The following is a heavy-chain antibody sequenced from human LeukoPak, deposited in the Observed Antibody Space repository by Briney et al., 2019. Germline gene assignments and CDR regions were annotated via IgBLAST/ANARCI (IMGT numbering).Heavy chain of an antibody. J-gene: IGHJ6*02. CDR1: GDIVSSNSAA. D-gene: IGHD6-19*01. CDR2: TYYRSKWYN. Sequence: SQTLSLTCAISGDIVSSNSAAWNWIRQSPSRGLEWLGRTYYRSKWYNDYAVSVKSRITINPDTSKNQFSLQLNSVTPEDTAVYYCARDQGPYSSGWYVYYGMDVWGQGTTVTVSS. V-gene: IGHV6-1*01. CDR3: ARDQGPYSSGWYVYYGMDV.